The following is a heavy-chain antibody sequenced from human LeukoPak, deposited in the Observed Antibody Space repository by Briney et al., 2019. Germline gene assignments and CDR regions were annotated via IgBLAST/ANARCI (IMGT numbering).Heavy chain of an antibody. CDR2: ISSSSSYI. CDR3: ARDPPILPFDY. Sequence: PGGSLRLSCAASGFTFSSYSMNWVRQAPGQGLALVSSISSSSSYIYYADSVKGRFTISRDNANNYLYPQMNSLRAEYTAVYYCARDPPILPFDYWGQGTLVTVSS. CDR1: GFTFSSYS. J-gene: IGHJ4*02. V-gene: IGHV3-21*01.